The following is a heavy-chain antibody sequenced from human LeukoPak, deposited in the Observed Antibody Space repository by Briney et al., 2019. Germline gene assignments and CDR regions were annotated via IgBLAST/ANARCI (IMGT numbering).Heavy chain of an antibody. CDR2: ISSSSSYI. CDR3: AREGTSGWYLRWFDP. D-gene: IGHD6-19*01. V-gene: IGHV3-21*01. CDR1: GFTFSSYS. J-gene: IGHJ5*02. Sequence: PGGSLRLSCAASGFTFSSYSMNWVRQAPGKGLEWVSSISSSSSYIYYADSVKGRFTISRDNAKNSLYLQMNSLRAEDTAVYYCAREGTSGWYLRWFDPWGQGTLVIVSS.